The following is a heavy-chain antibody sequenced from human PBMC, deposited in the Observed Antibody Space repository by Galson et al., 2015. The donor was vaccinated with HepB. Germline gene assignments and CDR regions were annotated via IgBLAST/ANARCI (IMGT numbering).Heavy chain of an antibody. V-gene: IGHV3-33*01. CDR3: ARDRAYYYDSSGYYLVQ. J-gene: IGHJ4*02. Sequence: SLRLSCAASGFTFSSYGMHWVRQAPGKGLEWVAVIWYDGSNKYYADSVKGRFTISRDNSKNTLYLQMNSLRAEDTAVYYCARDRAYYYDSSGYYLVQRGQGTLVTVSS. CDR1: GFTFSSYG. D-gene: IGHD3-22*01. CDR2: IWYDGSNK.